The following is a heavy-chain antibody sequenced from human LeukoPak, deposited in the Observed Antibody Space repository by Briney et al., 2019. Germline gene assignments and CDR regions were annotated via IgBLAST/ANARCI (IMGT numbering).Heavy chain of an antibody. CDR1: GNSISSGDNY. V-gene: IGHV4-61*02. CDR2: IYTSGST. Sequence: SETLSLTCTVSGNSISSGDNYWSWIRQPAGKGLEWIGRIYTSGSTNYNPSLKSRVTISVDTSKNQFSLKLSSVTAADTAVYYCARGGYCGGDCYFYYWGQGTLVTVSS. CDR3: ARGGYCGGDCYFYY. J-gene: IGHJ4*02. D-gene: IGHD2-21*02.